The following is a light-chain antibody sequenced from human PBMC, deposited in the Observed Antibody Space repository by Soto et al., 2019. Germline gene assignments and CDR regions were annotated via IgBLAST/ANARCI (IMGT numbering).Light chain of an antibody. V-gene: IGKV3-15*01. CDR2: GAS. J-gene: IGKJ1*01. CDR1: QSVSSN. Sequence: DIVMTQSPDSLAVSLGERATLSCRASQSVSSNLAWYQQKPGQAPRLLIYGASTRATGIQARFSGSGSGTEFTLTIRSLQSEDFAVYYCKQYNNWWTCGQGTKVDIK. CDR3: KQYNNWWT.